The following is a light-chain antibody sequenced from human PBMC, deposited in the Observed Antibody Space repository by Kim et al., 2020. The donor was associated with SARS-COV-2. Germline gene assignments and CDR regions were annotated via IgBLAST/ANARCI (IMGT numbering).Light chain of an antibody. CDR1: QSISNN. CDR3: QQYNDWPWT. Sequence: EIVMTQSPATLSVSPGERVTLSCRASQSISNNLGWYQQKPGQAPRLLIYGASTRATDIPTRFSGSGSGTEFTLTISSLQSEDFAVYCCQQYNDWPWTFGQGTKVDIK. J-gene: IGKJ1*01. V-gene: IGKV3-15*01. CDR2: GAS.